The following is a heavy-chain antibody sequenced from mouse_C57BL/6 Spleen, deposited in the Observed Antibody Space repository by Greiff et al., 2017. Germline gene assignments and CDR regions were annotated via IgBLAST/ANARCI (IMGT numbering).Heavy chain of an antibody. CDR2: IDPSDSYT. D-gene: IGHD1-1*01. J-gene: IGHJ2*01. V-gene: IGHV1-69*01. CDR1: GYTFTSYW. CDR3: ARGRGITTVVEYYFDY. Sequence: VQLQQPGAELVMPGASVKLSCKASGYTFTSYWMHWVKQRPGQGLEWIGEIDPSDSYTNYNQKFKGKSTLTVDKSSSTAYMQLSSLTSGDSAVYYCARGRGITTVVEYYFDYWGQGTTLTVSS.